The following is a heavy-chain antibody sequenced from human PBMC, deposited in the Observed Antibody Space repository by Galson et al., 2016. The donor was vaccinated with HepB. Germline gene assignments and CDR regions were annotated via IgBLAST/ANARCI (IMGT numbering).Heavy chain of an antibody. D-gene: IGHD3-22*01. CDR1: GFTFSSNW. Sequence: SLRLSRAASGFTFSSNWMNWVCQTPGKGLEWVANINQGGSENKYVDSVKGRFTISRDNAKNSLYLQMHILRVDDTAVYYCVGDSHYTGSGGYYRAFDIWGQGTMVTVSS. J-gene: IGHJ3*02. V-gene: IGHV3-7*04. CDR3: VGDSHYTGSGGYYRAFDI. CDR2: INQGGSEN.